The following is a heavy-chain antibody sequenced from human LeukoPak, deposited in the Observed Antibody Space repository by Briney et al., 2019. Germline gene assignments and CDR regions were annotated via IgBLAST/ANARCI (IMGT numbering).Heavy chain of an antibody. Sequence: GGSLRLSCAASGFTFDDYAMHWVRQAPGKGLEWVSLISGDGGSTYYADSVKGRFTISRDNSKDSLYLQMSSLRPEDTALYYCAKGFSVLASNHYYYYYGMDVWGQGTTVTVSS. J-gene: IGHJ6*02. V-gene: IGHV3-43*02. CDR1: GFTFDDYA. CDR3: AKGFSVLASNHYYYYYGMDV. D-gene: IGHD3-3*01. CDR2: ISGDGGST.